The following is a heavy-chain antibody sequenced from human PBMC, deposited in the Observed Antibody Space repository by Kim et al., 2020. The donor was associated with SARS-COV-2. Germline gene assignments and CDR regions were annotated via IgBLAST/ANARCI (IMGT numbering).Heavy chain of an antibody. CDR3: ARDLGAYYDSSGPTRGVYYGMDV. CDR1: GYTFTSYY. D-gene: IGHD3-22*01. Sequence: ASVKVSCKASGYTFTSYYMHWVRQAPGQGLEWMGIINPSGGSTSYAQKFQGRVTMTRDTSTSTVYMELSSLRSEDTAVYYCARDLGAYYDSSGPTRGVYYGMDVWGQGTTVTVSS. V-gene: IGHV1-46*01. CDR2: INPSGGST. J-gene: IGHJ6*02.